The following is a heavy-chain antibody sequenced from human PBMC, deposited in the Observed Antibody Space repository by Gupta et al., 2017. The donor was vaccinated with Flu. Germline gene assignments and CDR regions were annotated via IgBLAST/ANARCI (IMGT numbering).Heavy chain of an antibody. V-gene: IGHV1-69*02. CDR2: ITPILGIA. J-gene: IGHJ6*02. CDR1: GGTFSSYP. Sequence: QVQLVQSGAAVKKPGSSVKVSCKASGGTFSSYPISWVRQAPGQGLEWMGRITPILGIANYAQKFQGRVTITADKSTSTAYMELSSLRSEDTAVYYCASTPREIRGAIYCSSTSCPVHKTGGYGMDVWGQGTTVTVSS. D-gene: IGHD2-2*01. CDR3: ASTPREIRGAIYCSSTSCPVHKTGGYGMDV.